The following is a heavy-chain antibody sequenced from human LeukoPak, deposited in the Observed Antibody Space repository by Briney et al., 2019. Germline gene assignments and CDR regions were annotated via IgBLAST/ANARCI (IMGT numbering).Heavy chain of an antibody. J-gene: IGHJ5*02. CDR3: ARETVFQGLHWFDP. Sequence: ASVKVSCKASGYTFTGYYMHWVRQAPGQGLEWMGWINPNSGSTNSAQKFQGRVTMTRDTSISTAYMELSRLRSDDTAVYYCARETVFQGLHWFDPWGQGTLVTVSS. CDR2: INPNSGST. CDR1: GYTFTGYY. V-gene: IGHV1-2*02. D-gene: IGHD1-1*01.